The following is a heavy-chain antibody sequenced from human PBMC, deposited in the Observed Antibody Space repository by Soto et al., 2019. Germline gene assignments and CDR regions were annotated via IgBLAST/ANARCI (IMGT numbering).Heavy chain of an antibody. CDR1: GYTFTTYP. Sequence: ASVKVSRKASGYTFTTYPIHCVRQAPGQRLEWMGWINCGNGETKYSQKFQGRVTMSVDTSKNQFSLKLTSVTAADTAVYYCARPTSVSIRSGSFLHLGQGNLVTGSS. V-gene: IGHV1-3*01. CDR2: INCGNGET. J-gene: IGHJ4*02. D-gene: IGHD3-10*01. CDR3: ARPTSVSIRSGSFLH.